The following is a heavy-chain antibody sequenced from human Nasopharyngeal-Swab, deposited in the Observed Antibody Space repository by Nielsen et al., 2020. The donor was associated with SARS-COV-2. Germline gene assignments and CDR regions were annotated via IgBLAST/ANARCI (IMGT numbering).Heavy chain of an antibody. CDR1: GFTFSDSA. CDR2: IRSKGNNYET. V-gene: IGHV3-73*01. CDR3: TRCGGGCYSGRDY. D-gene: IGHD2-21*02. Sequence: GESLKISCAASGFTFSDSAIHWVRQASGKGLEWVGRIRSKGNNYETAYAAPVKGRFIIFRDDPTNTAYLQMNSLKTEDTAVYYCTRCGGGCYSGRDYWGQGTLVTVSS. J-gene: IGHJ4*02.